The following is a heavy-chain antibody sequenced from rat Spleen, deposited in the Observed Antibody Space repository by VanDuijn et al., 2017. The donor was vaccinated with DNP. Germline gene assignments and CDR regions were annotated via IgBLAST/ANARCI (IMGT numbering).Heavy chain of an antibody. CDR2: ITYDGKTT. CDR1: GFTFSHYY. Sequence: EVQLVESGGGLVQPGRSRKLSCAASGFTFSHYYMAWVRQAPKKGLEWVATITYDGKTTYYRDSVKGQFTISRDNSETTLNLQMDSLRSEDTATYFCTRLGERLFDYWGQGTLVTVSS. CDR3: TRLGERLFDY. V-gene: IGHV5-7*01. J-gene: IGHJ3*01. D-gene: IGHD5-1*01.